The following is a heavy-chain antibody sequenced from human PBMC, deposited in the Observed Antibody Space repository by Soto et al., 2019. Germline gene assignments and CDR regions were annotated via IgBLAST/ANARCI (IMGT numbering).Heavy chain of an antibody. CDR1: DGSFSGYY. CDR3: ARPHYDSNTFYSFFDY. D-gene: IGHD3-22*01. J-gene: IGHJ4*02. CDR2: IFHGGST. V-gene: IGHV4-34*12. Sequence: QVQLQQWGAGLLKPSETLSLTCAVYDGSFSGYYWSWIRQPPGKGLEWIGEIFHGGSTDYSPSLKSRVTISVDTSKKQFSLELRFVTAADTAVYYCARPHYDSNTFYSFFDYWGQGTLVTVSS.